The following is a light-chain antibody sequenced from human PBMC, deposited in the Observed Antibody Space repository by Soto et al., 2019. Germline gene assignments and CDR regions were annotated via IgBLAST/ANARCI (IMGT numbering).Light chain of an antibody. V-gene: IGLV2-14*03. Sequence: QSVLTQPASVSGSPGQSITNSCTGTSSDVGGYNYVSWYQQHPGKAPKLMLYDVGSRPSGVSNRFSGSKSGNTASLTISGLQAEDEADYYCCSYTSSTTWVFGGGTKLTVL. CDR3: CSYTSSTTWV. J-gene: IGLJ3*02. CDR1: SSDVGGYNY. CDR2: DVG.